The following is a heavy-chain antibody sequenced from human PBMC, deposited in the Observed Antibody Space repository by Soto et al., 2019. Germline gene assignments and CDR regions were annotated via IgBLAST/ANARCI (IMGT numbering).Heavy chain of an antibody. CDR3: AKDPPRDIVVVVAEHYFDY. CDR1: GFTFSSYA. Sequence: GGSLRLSCAASGFTFSSYAMSWVRQAPGKGLEWVSAISGSGGSTYYADSVKGRFTISRDNSKNTLYLQMNSLRAEDTAVYYCAKDPPRDIVVVVAEHYFDYWGQGTLVTVSS. V-gene: IGHV3-23*01. J-gene: IGHJ4*02. CDR2: ISGSGGST. D-gene: IGHD2-15*01.